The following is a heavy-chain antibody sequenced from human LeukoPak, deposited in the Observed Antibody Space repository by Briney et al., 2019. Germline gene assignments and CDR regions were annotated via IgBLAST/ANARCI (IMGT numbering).Heavy chain of an antibody. D-gene: IGHD4-23*01. V-gene: IGHV3-74*01. J-gene: IGHJ4*02. CDR3: ARGRPHGNDY. CDR2: IASDGSST. Sequence: GGPLRLPCAASGFTFSSYWMNWIRHAPGEGLVWVSRIASDGSSTTYADSVKGLFSISRDKAKNTLYLQMNSLRVEDTAVYYCARGRPHGNDYWGQGTLVTVS. CDR1: GFTFSSYW.